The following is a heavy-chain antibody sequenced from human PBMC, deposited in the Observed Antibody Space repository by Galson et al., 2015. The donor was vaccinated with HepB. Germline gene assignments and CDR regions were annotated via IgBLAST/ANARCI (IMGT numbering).Heavy chain of an antibody. CDR1: GYAFVSYD. D-gene: IGHD3-22*01. Sequence: SVKVSCKASGYAFVSYDINWVRQAPGQGLEWMGWMNTNSGHAGYAQKFQGRVTMTRDTSITTAYMELSSLESEDTAVYFCASHLYYTDNSGSYFPHMASRDYAGVDVRGQGTTVTV. V-gene: IGHV1-8*01. CDR3: ASHLYYTDNSGSYFPHMASRDYAGVDV. J-gene: IGHJ6*02. CDR2: MNTNSGHA.